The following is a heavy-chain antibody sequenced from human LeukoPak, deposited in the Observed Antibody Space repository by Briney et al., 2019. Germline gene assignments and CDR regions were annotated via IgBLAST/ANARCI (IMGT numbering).Heavy chain of an antibody. Sequence: GESLKISCKGSGYSFTSYWIGWVRQMPGKGLEWMGIIYPGDSDTRYSPSFQGQVTISADKSISTAYLQWSSLKASDTAMYYCARTPTYYDFWSGYTYYFDYWGQGTLVTVSS. CDR2: IYPGDSDT. D-gene: IGHD3-3*01. V-gene: IGHV5-51*01. CDR3: ARTPTYYDFWSGYTYYFDY. J-gene: IGHJ4*02. CDR1: GYSFTSYW.